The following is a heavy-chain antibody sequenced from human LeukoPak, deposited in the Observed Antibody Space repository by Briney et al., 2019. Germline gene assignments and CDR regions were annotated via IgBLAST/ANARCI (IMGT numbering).Heavy chain of an antibody. CDR1: GGSIGGYY. CDR3: ARWHSHGRYFDY. D-gene: IGHD2-21*01. J-gene: IGHJ4*02. Sequence: SETLSLTCTVSGGSIGGYYGNWIRQPPGQGLEWIGYTSDSGGHTDYKPSLKSRVAISVDTSKNQFSLKLTSATAADTAVYYCARWHSHGRYFDYWGQGALVTVSS. V-gene: IGHV4-59*01. CDR2: TSDSGGHT.